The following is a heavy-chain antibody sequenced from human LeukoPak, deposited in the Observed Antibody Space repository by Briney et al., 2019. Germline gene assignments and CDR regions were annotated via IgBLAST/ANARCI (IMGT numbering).Heavy chain of an antibody. CDR2: ISHDGSKK. V-gene: IGHV3-30-3*01. CDR3: ARGGDFWSGYKTHEYGLDV. Sequence: GGSRRLSCAASGFTFSSYAMHWVRQAPGTGLEWVAVISHDGSKKYQADSVKGRFTISRDNSNKMQYLELDSLRADDAAVYYCARGGDFWSGYKTHEYGLDVWGQGTTVTVSS. J-gene: IGHJ6*02. CDR1: GFTFSSYA. D-gene: IGHD3-3*01.